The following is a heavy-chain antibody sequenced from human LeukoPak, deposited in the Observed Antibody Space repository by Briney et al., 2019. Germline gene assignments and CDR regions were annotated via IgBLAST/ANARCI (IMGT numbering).Heavy chain of an antibody. V-gene: IGHV1-69*04. J-gene: IGHJ4*02. CDR1: GGTFSSYA. CDR2: IIPVLGIA. CDR3: ASGHLAFPFDY. Sequence: SVKVSCKASGGTFSSYAISWVRQAPGQGLEWMGRIIPVLGIANYAQKFQGRVTITADKSTSTAYMELSSLRSEDTAVYYCASGHLAFPFDYWGQGTLVTVSS. D-gene: IGHD2-21*01.